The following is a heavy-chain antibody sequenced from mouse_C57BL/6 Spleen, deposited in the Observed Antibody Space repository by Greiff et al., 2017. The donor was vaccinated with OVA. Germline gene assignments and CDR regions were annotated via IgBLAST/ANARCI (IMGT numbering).Heavy chain of an antibody. J-gene: IGHJ1*03. V-gene: IGHV1-55*01. Sequence: QVQLQQPGAELVKPGASVKMSCKASGYTFTSYWITWVKQRPGQGLEWIGDIYPGSGSTNYNEKFKSKATLTVDTSSRTAYMQLSSLTSEDSAVYNSASSYGSSRWYFDVWGTGATVTVS. CDR1: GYTFTSYW. D-gene: IGHD1-1*01. CDR3: ASSYGSSRWYFDV. CDR2: IYPGSGST.